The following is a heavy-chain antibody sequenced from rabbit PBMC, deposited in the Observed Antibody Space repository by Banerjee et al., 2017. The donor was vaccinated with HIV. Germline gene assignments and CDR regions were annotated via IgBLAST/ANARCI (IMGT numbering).Heavy chain of an antibody. Sequence: QEQLEESGGDLVKPEGSLTLSCKASGFDFSSYYMSWVRQAPGKGLEWIACIYTGSGSALYVSWAKGRFTISKTSSTTVTLQMTSLTAADTATYFCAREESDGDYRRINLWGQGTLVTVS. CDR1: GFDFSSYYM. CDR2: IYTGSGSA. V-gene: IGHV1S45*01. J-gene: IGHJ4*01. CDR3: AREESDGDYRRINL. D-gene: IGHD2-1*01.